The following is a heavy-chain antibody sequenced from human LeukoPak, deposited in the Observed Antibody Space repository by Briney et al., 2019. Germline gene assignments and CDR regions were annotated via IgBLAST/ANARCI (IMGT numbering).Heavy chain of an antibody. CDR3: VRGQLWSYYHDY. CDR2: IKGDERST. V-gene: IGHV3-74*01. Sequence: GGSLRLSCAASGFTFSSYAMSWVRQAPGKGLVWVSRIKGDERSTNYADSVKGRFTISRDNAKNTVYLEMNSLRAEDTAVYYCVRGQLWSYYHDYWGQGTLVTVSS. D-gene: IGHD5-18*01. CDR1: GFTFSSYA. J-gene: IGHJ4*02.